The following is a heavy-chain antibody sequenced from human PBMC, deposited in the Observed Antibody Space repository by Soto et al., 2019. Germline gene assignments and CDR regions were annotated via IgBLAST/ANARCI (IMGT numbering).Heavy chain of an antibody. J-gene: IGHJ4*02. CDR3: ARSLGYCSGGSCYSGYYFDY. V-gene: IGHV3-30-3*01. D-gene: IGHD2-15*01. CDR2: ISYDGSNK. Sequence: GXSLRLSFAASGFTFSIYALHWFRQAPVNGLWWVAVISYDGSNKYYADSVKGRFTISRDNSKNTLYLQMNSLRAEDTAVYYCARSLGYCSGGSCYSGYYFDYWGQGTLVTVSS. CDR1: GFTFSIYA.